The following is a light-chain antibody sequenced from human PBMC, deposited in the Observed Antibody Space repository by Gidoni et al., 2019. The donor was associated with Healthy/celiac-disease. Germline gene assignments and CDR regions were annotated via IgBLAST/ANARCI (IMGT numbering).Light chain of an antibody. CDR3: QQYNNWPPFT. J-gene: IGKJ3*01. CDR2: GAS. V-gene: IGKV3-15*01. Sequence: EIVMTQSPATLSVSQGERATLSCRASQSVSRNSAWYQLLIYGASSRASGIPARFSGSESWTEFALTSSSLQSEDFAVYYCQQYNNWPPFTFGPGTKVDIK. CDR1: QSVSRN.